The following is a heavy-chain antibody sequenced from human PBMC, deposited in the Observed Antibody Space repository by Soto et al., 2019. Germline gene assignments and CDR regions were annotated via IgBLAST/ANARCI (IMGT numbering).Heavy chain of an antibody. CDR2: IYYRGST. Sequence: SQTLSLTCTVSGGSIRSGDNYWSWIRQTPGKGLEWIGYIYYRGSTYYNQSLKSRVTISVDTSMNQFSLTLTSVTAADTAVYYCARDPARGGGSYLGYFDYWGQGTPVTVSS. V-gene: IGHV4-30-4*01. D-gene: IGHD1-26*01. CDR1: GGSIRSGDNY. CDR3: ARDPARGGGSYLGYFDY. J-gene: IGHJ4*02.